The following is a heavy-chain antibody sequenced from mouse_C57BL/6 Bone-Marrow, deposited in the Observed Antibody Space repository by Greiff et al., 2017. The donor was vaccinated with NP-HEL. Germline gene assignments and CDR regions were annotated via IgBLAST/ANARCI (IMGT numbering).Heavy chain of an antibody. CDR3: ARHPLYGTFDY. CDR1: GFTYSDYY. D-gene: IGHD2-1*01. J-gene: IGHJ2*01. Sequence: EVKLVESGGGLVQPGGSLKLSCAASGFTYSDYYMYWVRQTPEKRLEWVAYISNGGGSTYYPDTVKGRFTISRDNAKNTLYLQMSRLKSEDTAMYYCARHPLYGTFDYWGQGTTLTVSS. V-gene: IGHV5-12*01. CDR2: ISNGGGST.